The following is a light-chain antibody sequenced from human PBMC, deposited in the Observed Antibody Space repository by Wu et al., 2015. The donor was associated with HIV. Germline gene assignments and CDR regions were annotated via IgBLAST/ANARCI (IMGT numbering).Light chain of an antibody. V-gene: IGKV1-39*01. Sequence: DIQMTQSPSSLSASVGDRVTITCRASQTINSYLNWYQQKPGKAPQLLIYAASNLQSGVPSRFSGSGSGTDHTLTISSLLPEDSAVYFCQQSYSSPLTSVGGT. CDR2: AAS. CDR1: QTINSY. J-gene: IGKJ4*01. CDR3: QQSYSSPLT.